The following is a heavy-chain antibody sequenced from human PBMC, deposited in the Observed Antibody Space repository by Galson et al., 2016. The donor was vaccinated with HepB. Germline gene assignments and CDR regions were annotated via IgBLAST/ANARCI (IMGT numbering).Heavy chain of an antibody. D-gene: IGHD1-26*01. CDR3: ASGSQVGAKRPFDY. CDR2: ISYDGGNK. CDR1: GFTFSSYA. Sequence: SLRLSCAASGFTFSSYAMHWVRQAPGKGLEWVAVISYDGGNKNYADSVKGRFTITRDNSKNTVYLQMNSLRAEDTAVYYCASGSQVGAKRPFDYWGQGTLVTVSS. J-gene: IGHJ4*02. V-gene: IGHV3-30-3*01.